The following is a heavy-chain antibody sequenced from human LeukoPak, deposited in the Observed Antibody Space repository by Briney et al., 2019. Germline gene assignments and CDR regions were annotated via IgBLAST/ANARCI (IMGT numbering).Heavy chain of an antibody. V-gene: IGHV4-30-4*08. CDR2: IYYSGST. Sequence: SETLSLTCTVSGGSISSGDYYWSWIRQPPGKGLECIGYIYYSGSTYYNPSLKSRVTISVDTSKNQFSLKLSSVTAADTAVYYCARWPVVTQPDGHFDYWGQGTLVTVSS. CDR1: GGSISSGDYY. CDR3: ARWPVVTQPDGHFDY. J-gene: IGHJ4*02. D-gene: IGHD4-23*01.